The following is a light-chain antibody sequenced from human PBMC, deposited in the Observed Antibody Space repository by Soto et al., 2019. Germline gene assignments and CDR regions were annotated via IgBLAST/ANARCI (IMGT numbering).Light chain of an antibody. CDR2: LNSDGSH. CDR3: QTWGTGIRV. V-gene: IGLV4-69*01. J-gene: IGLJ3*02. Sequence: QSVLTHSPSASASLGASVKLTCTLSSGHRSYAIAWHQQQPEKGPRYLMKLNSDGSHSKGDGIPDRFSGSSSGAERYLTISSLQSEDETDYYCQTWGTGIRVFGGGTKLTVL. CDR1: SGHRSYA.